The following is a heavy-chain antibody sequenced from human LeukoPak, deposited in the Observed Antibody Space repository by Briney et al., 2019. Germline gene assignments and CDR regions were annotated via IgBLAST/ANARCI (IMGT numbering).Heavy chain of an antibody. J-gene: IGHJ4*02. D-gene: IGHD3-22*01. V-gene: IGHV3-30*02. CDR2: IRYDGSDK. CDR3: AKGPRRGSSAYPNLDD. CDR1: GFNLNQYG. Sequence: GGSLRLSCVTSGFNLNQYGMQRVRQAPGKGLEWVSYIRYDGSDKHYADSVKGRFTISRDNSKNTLYLQMNSLRAEDTAVYYCAKGPRRGSSAYPNLDDWGQGTLVTVSS.